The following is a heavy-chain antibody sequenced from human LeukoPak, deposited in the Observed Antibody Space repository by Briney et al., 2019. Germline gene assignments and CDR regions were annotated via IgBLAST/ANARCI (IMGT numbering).Heavy chain of an antibody. CDR2: FYYSGST. V-gene: IGHV4-31*03. CDR1: GGSFSSGGYY. CDR3: ARGDRGAIFDY. D-gene: IGHD3-10*01. Sequence: PSETLSLTCTVSGGSFSSGGYYWNWIRQHPGKGLEWVGCFYYSGSTYYNPSLKSRVTISVDTSKNHFSLKLSSVTAADTAVYYCARGDRGAIFDYWGQGALVTVSS. J-gene: IGHJ4*02.